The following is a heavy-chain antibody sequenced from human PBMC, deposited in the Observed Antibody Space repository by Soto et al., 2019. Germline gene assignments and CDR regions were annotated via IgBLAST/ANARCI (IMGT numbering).Heavy chain of an antibody. CDR1: GGSINNNYW. V-gene: IGHV4-4*02. CDR2: VFHSGST. CDR3: ARDLGYNTHFDY. Sequence: SETLSLTCPVSGGSINNNYWWSWVRQPPGKGLEWIGEVFHSGSTNYNPSLKSRVTISIDNSKNQFSLKLNSVTAADTAVYYCARDLGYNTHFDYWGQGTLVTVSS. J-gene: IGHJ4*02. D-gene: IGHD1-1*01.